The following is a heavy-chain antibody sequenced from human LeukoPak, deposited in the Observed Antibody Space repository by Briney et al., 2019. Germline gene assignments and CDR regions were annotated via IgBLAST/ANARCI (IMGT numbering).Heavy chain of an antibody. CDR1: GGSISSSSYY. CDR3: ARVFVYCSGGSCYWGWFDP. V-gene: IGHV4-39*07. Sequence: SETLSLTCTVSGGSISSSSYYWGWIRQPPGRGLEWIGNIYYSGSTYYNPSLKSRITISVDTSKNQFSLKLSSVTAADTAMYYCARVFVYCSGGSCYWGWFDPWGQGTLVTVSS. J-gene: IGHJ5*02. CDR2: IYYSGST. D-gene: IGHD2-15*01.